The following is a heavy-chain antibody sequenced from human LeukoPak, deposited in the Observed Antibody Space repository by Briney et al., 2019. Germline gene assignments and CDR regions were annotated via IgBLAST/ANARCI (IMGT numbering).Heavy chain of an antibody. V-gene: IGHV4-39*01. CDR1: GGSLSSSIYY. J-gene: IGHJ4*02. Sequence: SETLSLSCTVSGGSLSSSIYYLGWIRQPPGTGLEWLVSIYHSGSTHYNPSLKSRVTISVDTSKNQFSLNLSSVTAADAAVYYCARWVSGADSLFDYWGQGTLVTVSS. CDR3: ARWVSGADSLFDY. CDR2: IYHSGST. D-gene: IGHD2-21*01.